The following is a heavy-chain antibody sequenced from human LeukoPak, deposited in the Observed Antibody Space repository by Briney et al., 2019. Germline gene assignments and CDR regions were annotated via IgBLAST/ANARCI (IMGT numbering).Heavy chain of an antibody. CDR1: GGSIISYY. Sequence: PSETLSLTCTVSGGSIISYYWSWIRQPPGKGLEYIGHIYYTGSTTCNPSLKSRVTISVDASKNQFSLRLSSVTAADTAVYYCARLTKRNDPFAIWGQGTMVTVSS. CDR2: IYYTGST. V-gene: IGHV4-59*01. CDR3: ARLTKRNDPFAI. D-gene: IGHD1-14*01. J-gene: IGHJ3*02.